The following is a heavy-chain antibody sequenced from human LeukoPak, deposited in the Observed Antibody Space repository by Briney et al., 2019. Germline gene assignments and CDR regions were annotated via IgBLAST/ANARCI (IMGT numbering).Heavy chain of an antibody. CDR2: IYYSGST. Sequence: SETRSLTCTVSGGSISSYYWSWIRQPPGKGLEWIGYIYYSGSTNYNPSLKSRVTISVDTSKNQFSLKLSSVTAADTAVYHCARDYDYWGQGTLVTVSS. V-gene: IGHV4-59*01. J-gene: IGHJ4*02. CDR1: GGSISSYY. CDR3: ARDYDY.